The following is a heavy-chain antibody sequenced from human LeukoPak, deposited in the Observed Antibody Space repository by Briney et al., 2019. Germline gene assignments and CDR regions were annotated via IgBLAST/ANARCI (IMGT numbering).Heavy chain of an antibody. V-gene: IGHV3-15*01. J-gene: IGHJ4*02. CDR2: IKTTSEGGAT. CDR1: EFSLSNVW. CDR3: TNFSDFWSPYTFDY. D-gene: IGHD3-3*01. Sequence: PGGSLRLSCAASEFSLSNVWMSWVRQAPGEGLEWLGRIKTTSEGGATDYAAPVKGRFTISRDASQNALFLQMSRLKTEDTAVYYCTNFSDFWSPYTFDYWGQGTLVTVSS.